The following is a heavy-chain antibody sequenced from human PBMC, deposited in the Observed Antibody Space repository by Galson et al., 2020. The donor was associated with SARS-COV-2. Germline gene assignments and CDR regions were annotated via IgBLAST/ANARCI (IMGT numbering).Heavy chain of an antibody. J-gene: IGHJ4*02. Sequence: GGSLRLSCAASGFTFSSYGMHWVRQAPGKGLEWVAVISYDGSNKYYADSVKGRFTISRDNSKNTLYLQMNSLRAEDTAVYYCAKDLSGYSYGQSMPDYWGQGTLVTVSS. CDR1: GFTFSSYG. CDR3: AKDLSGYSYGQSMPDY. CDR2: ISYDGSNK. D-gene: IGHD5-18*01. V-gene: IGHV3-30*18.